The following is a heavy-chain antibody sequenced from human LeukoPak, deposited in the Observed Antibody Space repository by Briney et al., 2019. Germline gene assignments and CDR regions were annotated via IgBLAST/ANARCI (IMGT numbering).Heavy chain of an antibody. D-gene: IGHD3-3*01. V-gene: IGHV3-23*01. CDR3: ARDQVPYDFWSGYYLGY. CDR2: ISGSGGRT. J-gene: IGHJ4*02. CDR1: GFTFSSYA. Sequence: PGGSLRLSCAASGFTFSSYAMSWVRQAPGKGLEWVSAISGSGGRTYYADSVKGRFTISRDNSKNMLYLQMNSLRAEDTAVYYCARDQVPYDFWSGYYLGYWGQGTLVTVSS.